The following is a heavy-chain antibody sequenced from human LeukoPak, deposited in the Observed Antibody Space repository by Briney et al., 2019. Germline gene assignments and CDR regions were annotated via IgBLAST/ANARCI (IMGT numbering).Heavy chain of an antibody. J-gene: IGHJ4*02. D-gene: IGHD3-22*01. CDR2: IYYSGST. Sequence: PSETLSLTCTVSGGSVSSGSYYWSWIRQPPGKGLEWMGYIYYSGSTSYNPSLKSRVTISVDTSKNQFSLKLSSVTAADTAVYYCARGGYYYDSSGYLAEPTSQMTDYWGQGTLVTVSS. V-gene: IGHV4-61*01. CDR3: ARGGYYYDSSGYLAEPTSQMTDY. CDR1: GGSVSSGSYY.